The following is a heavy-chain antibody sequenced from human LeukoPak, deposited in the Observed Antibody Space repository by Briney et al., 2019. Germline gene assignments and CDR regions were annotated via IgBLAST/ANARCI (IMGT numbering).Heavy chain of an antibody. Sequence: KPSETLSLTCAVSGGSISSSNWWSWVRQPPGKGLEWIGEIYHSGSTNYNPSLKSRVTISVDKSKNQFSLKLSSVTAADTAVYYCARFSLLRIAAAGFDYWGQGTLVTVSS. J-gene: IGHJ4*02. CDR1: GGSISSSNW. D-gene: IGHD6-13*01. CDR3: ARFSLLRIAAAGFDY. V-gene: IGHV4-4*02. CDR2: IYHSGST.